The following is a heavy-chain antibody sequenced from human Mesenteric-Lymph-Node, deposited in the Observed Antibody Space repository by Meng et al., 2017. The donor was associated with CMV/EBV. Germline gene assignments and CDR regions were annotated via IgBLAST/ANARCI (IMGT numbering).Heavy chain of an antibody. D-gene: IGHD7-27*01. CDR3: ARNSDWGSSADY. V-gene: IGHV4-34*01. Sequence: LTCAFYGGSFRGYYWRWIRQPPGKGLEWIGEINHSGSTNYNPSLKSRVTISVDTSKNQFSLKLSSVTAADTAVYYCARNSDWGSSADYWGQGTLVTVSS. CDR1: GGSFRGYY. J-gene: IGHJ4*02. CDR2: INHSGST.